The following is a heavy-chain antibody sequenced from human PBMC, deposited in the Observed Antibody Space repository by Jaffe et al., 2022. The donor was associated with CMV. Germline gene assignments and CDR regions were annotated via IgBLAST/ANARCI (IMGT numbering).Heavy chain of an antibody. CDR3: ARGAYDSSGYRWASYFDY. D-gene: IGHD3-22*01. CDR2: IWYDGSNK. V-gene: IGHV3-33*01. J-gene: IGHJ4*02. Sequence: QVQLVESGGGVVQPGRSLRLSCAASGFTFSSYGMHWVRQAPGKGLEWVAVIWYDGSNKYYADSVKGRFTISRDNSKNTLYLQMNSLRAEDTAVYYCARGAYDSSGYRWASYFDYWGQGTLVTVSS. CDR1: GFTFSSYG.